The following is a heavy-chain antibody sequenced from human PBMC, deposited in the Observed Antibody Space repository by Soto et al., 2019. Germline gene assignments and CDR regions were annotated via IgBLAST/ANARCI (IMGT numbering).Heavy chain of an antibody. Sequence: SETLSLTCTVSGGSVSSGGYYWSWIRQHPGKGLEWIGYIYYSGSTYYNPSLKSRVTISVDTSKNQFSLKLSSVTAADTAVYYCAGRPRVVVVAATTREVAGDFDYWGQGTLITVSS. J-gene: IGHJ4*02. CDR2: IYYSGST. V-gene: IGHV4-31*03. D-gene: IGHD2-15*01. CDR3: AGRPRVVVVAATTREVAGDFDY. CDR1: GGSVSSGGYY.